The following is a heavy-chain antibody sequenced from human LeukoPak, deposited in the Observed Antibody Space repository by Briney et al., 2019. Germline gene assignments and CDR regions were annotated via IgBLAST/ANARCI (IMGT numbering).Heavy chain of an antibody. CDR3: ASHLVVSAPDY. D-gene: IGHD3-22*01. CDR2: ISYDGSNK. Sequence: GGSLRLSCAASGFTFSSYAMHWVRQAPGKGLEWVAVISYDGSNKYYADSVKGRFTISRDNSKNTLYLQMNSLRAEDTAVYYCASHLVVSAPDYWGQGTLVTVSS. CDR1: GFTFSSYA. V-gene: IGHV3-30-3*01. J-gene: IGHJ4*02.